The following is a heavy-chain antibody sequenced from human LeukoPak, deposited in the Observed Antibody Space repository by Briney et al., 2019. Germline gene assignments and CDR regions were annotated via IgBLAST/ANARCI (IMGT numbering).Heavy chain of an antibody. CDR2: TSYSGAT. D-gene: IGHD2-15*01. J-gene: IGHJ6*02. CDR3: ARDDYCSGGNCHSSNSGMDV. V-gene: IGHV4-39*02. CDR1: GDSVTSTTYY. Sequence: SETLSLTCSVSGDSVTSTTYYWGWIRQPPGKGLEWIGITSYSGATYYNPSLQSRLTISVDASKNQFSLKLSSVTAADTAVYYCARDDYCSGGNCHSSNSGMDVWGQGTTVIVSS.